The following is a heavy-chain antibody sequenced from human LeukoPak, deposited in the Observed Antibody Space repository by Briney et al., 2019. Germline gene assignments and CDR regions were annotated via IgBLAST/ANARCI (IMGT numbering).Heavy chain of an antibody. CDR1: GGSFSGYH. CDR3: ARGGRYYGSGSYYSGY. Sequence: SETLSLTCAVYGGSFSGYHWSWIRQPPGKGLEWIGEINHSGSTNYNPSLKSRVTISVDTSKNQFSLKLSSVTAADTAVYYCARGGRYYGSGSYYSGYWGQGTLVTVSS. V-gene: IGHV4-34*01. J-gene: IGHJ4*02. CDR2: INHSGST. D-gene: IGHD3-10*01.